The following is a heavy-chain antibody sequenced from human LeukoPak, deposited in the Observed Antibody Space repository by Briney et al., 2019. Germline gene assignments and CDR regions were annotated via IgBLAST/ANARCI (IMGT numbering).Heavy chain of an antibody. V-gene: IGHV4-38-2*02. D-gene: IGHD3-22*01. CDR1: GYSISSGYY. Sequence: SETLSLTCAVSGYSISSGYYWGWTRQPPGKGLEWIGSMYHSGSTYYNPSLKSRVTLSVDTSKNQISPKLSSVTAADTAVYYCARDSFGYDSSGYSPFDYWGQGALVTVSS. CDR3: ARDSFGYDSSGYSPFDY. CDR2: MYHSGST. J-gene: IGHJ4*02.